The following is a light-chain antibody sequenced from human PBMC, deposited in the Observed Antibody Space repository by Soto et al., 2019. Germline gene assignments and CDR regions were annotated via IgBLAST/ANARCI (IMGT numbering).Light chain of an antibody. CDR2: DSS. Sequence: EIVLTQSPATLSLSPGERATLSCRASQTVSTSVAWYQQKPGHAPRLLMYDSSNRATGIPDRFSASGAGTEITLAINSLEPEDFGVYYCPRRSHWPPLTFGGGSKVEIK. J-gene: IGKJ4*01. CDR1: QTVSTS. V-gene: IGKV3-11*01. CDR3: PRRSHWPPLT.